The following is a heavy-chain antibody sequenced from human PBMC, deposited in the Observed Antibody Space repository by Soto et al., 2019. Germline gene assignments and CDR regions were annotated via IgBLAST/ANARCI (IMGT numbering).Heavy chain of an antibody. V-gene: IGHV3-23*01. CDR3: AKDTRAKLPVAAHNWFDP. CDR2: ISGSGGST. J-gene: IGHJ5*02. Sequence: GGSLRLSCAASGFTFSSYAMSWVRQAPXKGLEWVSAISGSGGSTYYADSVKGRFTISRDNSKNTLYLQMNSLRAEDTAVYYCAKDTRAKLPVAAHNWFDPWRQGTLVTVSS. D-gene: IGHD6-19*01. CDR1: GFTFSSYA.